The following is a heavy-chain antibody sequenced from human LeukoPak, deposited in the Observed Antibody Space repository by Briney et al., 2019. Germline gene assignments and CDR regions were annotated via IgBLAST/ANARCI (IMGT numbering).Heavy chain of an antibody. CDR1: GFTFSSYW. J-gene: IGHJ6*02. CDR3: AREAVVVPAAIRVYGMDV. CDR2: INSDGSST. V-gene: IGHV3-74*01. Sequence: GGSLRLSYAASGFTFSSYWMHWVRQAPGKGLVWVSRINSDGSSTSYADSVKGRFTISRDNAKNTLYLQMNSLRAEDTAVYYCAREAVVVPAAIRVYGMDVWGQGTTVTVSS. D-gene: IGHD2-2*01.